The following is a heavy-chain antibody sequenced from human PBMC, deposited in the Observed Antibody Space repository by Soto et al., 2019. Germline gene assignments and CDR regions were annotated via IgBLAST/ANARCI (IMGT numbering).Heavy chain of an antibody. CDR1: GGSFSGYY. Sequence: SETLSLTCAVYGGSFSGYYWSWIRQPPGKGLEWIGEINHSGSTNYNPSLKSRVTISVDTSKNQFSLKLSSVTAADTAVYYCARDTKLGVVTDYWGQGTLVTVSS. CDR3: ARDTKLGVVTDY. J-gene: IGHJ4*02. V-gene: IGHV4-34*01. CDR2: INHSGST. D-gene: IGHD3-3*01.